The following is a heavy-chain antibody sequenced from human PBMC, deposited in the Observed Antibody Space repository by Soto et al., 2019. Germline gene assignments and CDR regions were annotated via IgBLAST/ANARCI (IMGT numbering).Heavy chain of an antibody. D-gene: IGHD2-8*02. V-gene: IGHV3-33*01. CDR1: GFTFKTYA. CDR3: ARDRYPSNIKAAETVRYWFD. Sequence: QVQLVESGGGVVQPGRSLRLSCAASGFTFKTYAMHRVRQAPGKGLEWVAGIWYDGSNKYYADSVRGRFTISRDNSENTLFLQMNSLGAEDTAVYYCARDRYPSNIKAAETVRYWFDWGQGTLVTVSS. CDR2: IWYDGSNK. J-gene: IGHJ4*02.